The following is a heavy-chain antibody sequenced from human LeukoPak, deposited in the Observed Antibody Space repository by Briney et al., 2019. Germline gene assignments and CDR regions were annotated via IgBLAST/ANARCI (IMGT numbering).Heavy chain of an antibody. Sequence: GESLKISCAASGFTFTNAWMAWVRQAPGKGLEWVGRIKSKSEGETTDYAAPLKGRITISRDDSKNMLYLQINSLKSEDTAVYYCTTDWGLDPWGQGALVTVSS. J-gene: IGHJ5*02. D-gene: IGHD3-16*01. V-gene: IGHV3-15*01. CDR2: IKSKSEGETT. CDR1: GFTFTNAW. CDR3: TTDWGLDP.